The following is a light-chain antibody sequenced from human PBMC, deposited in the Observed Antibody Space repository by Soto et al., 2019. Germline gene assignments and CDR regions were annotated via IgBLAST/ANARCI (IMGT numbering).Light chain of an antibody. Sequence: EIVLTQSPATLSVSPGERATLSCRASQSVSSSYLAWYQQKPGQAPRLLIYGASSRATGIPDRFSGSGSGTDSTLTISRLEPEDFAVYYCQQYGRSPGTFGQGTKVEIK. CDR3: QQYGRSPGT. J-gene: IGKJ1*01. CDR2: GAS. CDR1: QSVSSSY. V-gene: IGKV3-20*01.